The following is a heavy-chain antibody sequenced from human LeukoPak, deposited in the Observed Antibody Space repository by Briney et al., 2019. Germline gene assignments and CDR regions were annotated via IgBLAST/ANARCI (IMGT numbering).Heavy chain of an antibody. Sequence: GGSLRLSCAASGFTFSSYAMSWVRQAPGKGLEWVSAISGSGGSTYYADSVKGQFTISRDNSKNMLYLQMNSLRAGDTAVYYCVKGRISEDGLDFWGQGTLVTVSS. V-gene: IGHV3-23*01. D-gene: IGHD6-13*01. CDR3: VKGRISEDGLDF. CDR1: GFTFSSYA. J-gene: IGHJ4*02. CDR2: ISGSGGST.